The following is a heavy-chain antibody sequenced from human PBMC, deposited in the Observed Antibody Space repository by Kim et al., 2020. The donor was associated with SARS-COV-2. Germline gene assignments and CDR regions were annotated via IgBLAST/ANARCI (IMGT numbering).Heavy chain of an antibody. Sequence: SETLSLTCTVSGGSISSSSYYWGWIRQPPGKGLEWIGSIYYSGSTYYNPSLKSRVTISVDTSKNQFSLKLSSVTAADTAVYYCARLNYYDSSGYFDYWGQGTLVTVSS. V-gene: IGHV4-39*01. CDR3: ARLNYYDSSGYFDY. D-gene: IGHD3-22*01. CDR2: IYYSGST. CDR1: GGSISSSSYY. J-gene: IGHJ4*02.